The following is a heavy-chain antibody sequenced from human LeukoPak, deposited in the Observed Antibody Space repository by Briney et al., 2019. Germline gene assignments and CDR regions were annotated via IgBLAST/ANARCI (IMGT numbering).Heavy chain of an antibody. J-gene: IGHJ3*02. V-gene: IGHV1-46*01. CDR3: ARYGGYYDSSGYYSLGYDAFDI. CDR1: GYTFTSYY. CDR2: INPSGGST. D-gene: IGHD3-22*01. Sequence: ASVKVSCKASGYTFTSYYMHWVRQAPGQGLEWMGIINPSGGSTSYAQKFQGRVTMTRDTSTSTVYMELSSLRSEDTVVYYCARYGGYYDSSGYYSLGYDAFDIWGQGTMVTVSS.